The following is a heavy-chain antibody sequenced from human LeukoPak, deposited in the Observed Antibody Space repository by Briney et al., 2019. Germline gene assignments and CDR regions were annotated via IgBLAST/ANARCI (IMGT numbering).Heavy chain of an antibody. Sequence: ASVKVSCKASGYTFTSYGISWVRQAPGQGLEWMGWISAYNGNTNYAQKLQGRVTMTTDTSTSTAYMELRSLRSDDTAVYYCARPARSYYYGSGSYYNGYYCYGMDVWGQGTTVTVSS. CDR3: ARPARSYYYGSGSYYNGYYCYGMDV. D-gene: IGHD3-10*01. CDR1: GYTFTSYG. CDR2: ISAYNGNT. J-gene: IGHJ6*02. V-gene: IGHV1-18*01.